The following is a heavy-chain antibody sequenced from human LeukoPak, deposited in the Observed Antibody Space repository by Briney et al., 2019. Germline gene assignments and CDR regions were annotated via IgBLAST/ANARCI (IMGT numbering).Heavy chain of an antibody. CDR2: IYYSGST. D-gene: IGHD4-11*01. CDR3: ARTDYSNDEPFDY. J-gene: IGHJ4*02. V-gene: IGHV4-31*11. CDR1: GGSISSGGYY. Sequence: EASQTLSLTCAVSGGSISSGGYYWSWIRQHPGKGLEWIGYIYYSGSTYYNPSLKSRVTISVDTSKNQFSLKLSSVTAADTAVYYCARTDYSNDEPFDYWGQGTLVTVSS.